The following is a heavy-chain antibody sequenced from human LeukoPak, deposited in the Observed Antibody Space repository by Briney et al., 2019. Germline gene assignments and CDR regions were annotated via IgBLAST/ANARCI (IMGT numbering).Heavy chain of an antibody. V-gene: IGHV4-34*01. D-gene: IGHD5-24*01. CDR1: GGSFSGYY. J-gene: IGHJ4*02. Sequence: KPSETLSLTCAVYGGSFSGYYWSWIRQPPGKGLEWIGEINHSGSTNYNPSLKSRVTISVDTSKNQFSLKLSSVTAADTAVYYCATEMATTFDYWGQGTLVTVSS. CDR3: ATEMATTFDY. CDR2: INHSGST.